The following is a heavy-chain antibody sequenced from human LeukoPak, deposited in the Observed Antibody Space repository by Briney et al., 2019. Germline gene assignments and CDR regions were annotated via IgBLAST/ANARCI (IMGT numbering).Heavy chain of an antibody. CDR3: AKTLTPTYYFDSGAHYYGVDF. D-gene: IGHD3-22*01. CDR1: GFTVSSNY. V-gene: IGHV3-53*01. CDR2: IYSGGTT. Sequence: GGSLRLSCAASGFTVSSNYMSWVRQAPGKGLEWVSVIYSGGTTYYTDSVRGWFTISRDNSKNTLYLQMDSLRVEDTGIYFCAKTLTPTYYFDSGAHYYGVDFWGQGVLVTVSS. J-gene: IGHJ4*02.